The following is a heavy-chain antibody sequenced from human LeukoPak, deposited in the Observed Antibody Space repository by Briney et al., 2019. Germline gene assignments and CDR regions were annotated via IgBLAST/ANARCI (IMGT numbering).Heavy chain of an antibody. D-gene: IGHD3-10*01. V-gene: IGHV4-59*01. J-gene: IGHJ4*02. CDR2: IYNSGTT. CDR3: VRVHLFRGVITESFDY. Sequence: SETLSLTCTVSDGSISNYYWSWIRQPPGKGLEWIGYIYNSGTTNYNPSLKSRVTMSVDTSKNQFSLKLSSVTAADTAVYYCVRVHLFRGVITESFDYWGQGILVTVSS. CDR1: DGSISNYY.